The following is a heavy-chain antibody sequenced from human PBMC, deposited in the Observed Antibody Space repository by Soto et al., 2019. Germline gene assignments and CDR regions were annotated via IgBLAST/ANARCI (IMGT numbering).Heavy chain of an antibody. CDR3: ASYGSGSGINDAFDI. CDR1: GGTFSSYT. CDR2: IIPILGIA. Sequence: ASVKVSCKASGGTFSSYTISWVRQAPGQGLEWMGRIIPILGIANYAQKFQGRVTITADKSTSTAYMELSSLRSEDTAVYYCASYGSGSGINDAFDIWGQGTMVTVSS. V-gene: IGHV1-69*02. J-gene: IGHJ3*02. D-gene: IGHD3-10*01.